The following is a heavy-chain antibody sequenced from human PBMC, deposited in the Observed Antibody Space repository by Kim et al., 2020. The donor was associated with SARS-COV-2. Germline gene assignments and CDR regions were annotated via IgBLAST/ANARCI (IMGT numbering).Heavy chain of an antibody. J-gene: IGHJ4*02. CDR3: ARHHPYYGDLNAPDY. CDR2: ISGSSSYI. V-gene: IGHV3-21*06. D-gene: IGHD4-17*01. CDR1: GFTFYNYY. Sequence: GGSLRLSCAASGFTFYNYYMNWVRQAPGKGLEWVSSISGSSSYIHYADSVKGRFTISRDNGKNSVHLQMDSLRAEDTAVYFCARHHPYYGDLNAPDYWGQGILVTVSS.